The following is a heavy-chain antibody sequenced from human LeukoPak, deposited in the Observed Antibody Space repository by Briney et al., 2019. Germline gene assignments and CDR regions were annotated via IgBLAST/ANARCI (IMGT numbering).Heavy chain of an antibody. CDR2: IRYDGSNK. V-gene: IGHV3-30*02. Sequence: GGSLRLSCAASGFTFSSYGMRWVRQAPGKGLEWVAFIRYDGSNKYYADSVKGRFTISRDNSKNTLYLQMNSLRAEDTAVYYCAKDINRYSSGWYFDYWGQGTLVTVSS. J-gene: IGHJ4*02. CDR1: GFTFSSYG. D-gene: IGHD6-19*01. CDR3: AKDINRYSSGWYFDY.